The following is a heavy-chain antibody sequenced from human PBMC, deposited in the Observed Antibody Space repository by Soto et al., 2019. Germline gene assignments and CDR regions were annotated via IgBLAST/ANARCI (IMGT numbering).Heavy chain of an antibody. J-gene: IGHJ3*01. CDR1: GFNLSIYT. V-gene: IGHV3-21*01. D-gene: IGHD2-15*01. CDR2: ISGNNVYV. CDR3: TRDPCSGGSCYRTYAFDL. Sequence: EAQLVESGGGLVKPGGSLRLSCAASGFNLSIYTMNWVRQAPGKGLEWVSSISGNNVYVYYADSVKGRFTISRDNAKNSLTLQMNILKAEDTAVYYCTRDPCSGGSCYRTYAFDLWGQVTLATVSS.